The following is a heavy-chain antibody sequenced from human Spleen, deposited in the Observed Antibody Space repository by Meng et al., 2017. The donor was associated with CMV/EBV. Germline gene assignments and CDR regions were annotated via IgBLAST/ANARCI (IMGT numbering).Heavy chain of an antibody. Sequence: GSLRLSCAVYGGSFSGYYWSWIRQPPGKGLEWIEEINHSGSTNYNPSLKSRVTISVDTSKNQFSLKLSSVTASDTAVYYCARRGVVRDSYGMDVWGQGTTVTVSS. J-gene: IGHJ6*02. CDR2: INHSGST. CDR3: ARRGVVRDSYGMDV. CDR1: GGSFSGYY. D-gene: IGHD3-10*01. V-gene: IGHV4-34*01.